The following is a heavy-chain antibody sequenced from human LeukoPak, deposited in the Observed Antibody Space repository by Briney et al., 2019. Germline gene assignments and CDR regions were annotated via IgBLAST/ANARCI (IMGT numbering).Heavy chain of an antibody. D-gene: IGHD6-13*01. V-gene: IGHV3-30*18. CDR3: AKDGGRAAVGTVDS. J-gene: IGHJ4*02. CDR1: GFTFSNYA. Sequence: GRSLRLSCAASGFTFSNYAMHWVRQASGKGLEWVAVVSSDGNSKYYADSMKGRFTISRDNSKNTLYLQINSLRADDTAVFYCAKDGGRAAVGTVDSWGQGALVTVSS. CDR2: VSSDGNSK.